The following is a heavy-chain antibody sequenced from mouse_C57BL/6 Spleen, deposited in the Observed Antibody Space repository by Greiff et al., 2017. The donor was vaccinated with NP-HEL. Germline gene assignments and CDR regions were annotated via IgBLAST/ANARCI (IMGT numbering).Heavy chain of an antibody. V-gene: IGHV14-4*01. J-gene: IGHJ3*01. D-gene: IGHD1-1*01. CDR1: GFNIKDDY. CDR3: TRRDYYGSPWFAY. Sequence: EVQLQQSGAELVRPGASVKLSCTASGFNIKDDYMHWVKQRPEQGLEWIGWIDPENGDTEYASKFQGKATITADTSSNTAYLQLSSLTSEDTAVYYCTRRDYYGSPWFAYWGQGTLVTVSA. CDR2: IDPENGDT.